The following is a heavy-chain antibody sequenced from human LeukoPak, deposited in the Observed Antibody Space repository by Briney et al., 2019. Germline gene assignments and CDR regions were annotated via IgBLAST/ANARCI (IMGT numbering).Heavy chain of an antibody. D-gene: IGHD3-16*01. CDR3: ARRQQSEGDPVDY. CDR2: IYHSGST. J-gene: IGHJ4*02. V-gene: IGHV4-38-2*02. Sequence: SETLSLTCTVSGYSISSGYYWGWIRPPPGKGLEWIGSIYHSGSTYYNPSLKSRVTISVDTSKNQFSLKLSSVTAADTAVYYCARRQQSEGDPVDYWGQGTLVTVSS. CDR1: GYSISSGYY.